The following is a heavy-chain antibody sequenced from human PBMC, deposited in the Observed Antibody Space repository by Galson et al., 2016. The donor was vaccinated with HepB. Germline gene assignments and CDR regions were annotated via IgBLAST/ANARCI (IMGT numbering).Heavy chain of an antibody. CDR2: TYWDDDK. Sequence: PALVKPTQTLTLTCTFSGFSLTTSGVGVGWIRQPPGTAPEWLAPTYWDDDKRYSPSLESRLTNDKDTSKNQVVLILTNMDPVDTATYYCAHSDWGSNAFDIWGQGTMVTVSS. J-gene: IGHJ3*02. V-gene: IGHV2-5*02. CDR3: AHSDWGSNAFDI. CDR1: GFSLTTSGVG. D-gene: IGHD7-27*01.